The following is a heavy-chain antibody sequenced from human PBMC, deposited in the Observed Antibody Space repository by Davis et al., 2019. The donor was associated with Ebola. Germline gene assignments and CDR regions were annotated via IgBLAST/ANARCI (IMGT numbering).Heavy chain of an antibody. CDR2: IRAGGSSI. D-gene: IGHD1-1*01. CDR3: ARGSENWNYVDY. CDR1: GFTFSDYY. J-gene: IGHJ4*02. Sequence: GGSLRLSCAASGFTFSDYYMSWIRQAPGKGLEWVSHIRAGGSSIYYADSVKGRFTISRDNAKNSLYLQMNSLRDEDTAVYYCARGSENWNYVDYWGQGTLVTVSS. V-gene: IGHV3-11*04.